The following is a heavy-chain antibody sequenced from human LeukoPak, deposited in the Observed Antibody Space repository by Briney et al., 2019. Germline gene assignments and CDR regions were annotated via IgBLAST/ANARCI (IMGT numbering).Heavy chain of an antibody. D-gene: IGHD4-17*01. V-gene: IGHV3-21*01. CDR1: GFTFSSYS. CDR2: ITSTSLYI. J-gene: IGHJ4*02. CDR3: AKDSTVTTNDY. Sequence: GGSLRLSCAASGFTFSSYSMNWVRQAPGKGLEWVSSITSTSLYIYYADSVKGRFTISRDNAKNSLYLQMNSLRAEDTAVYYCAKDSTVTTNDYWGQETLYTVSS.